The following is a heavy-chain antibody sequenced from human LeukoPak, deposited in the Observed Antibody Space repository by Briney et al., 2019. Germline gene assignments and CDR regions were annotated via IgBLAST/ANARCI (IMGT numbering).Heavy chain of an antibody. Sequence: ASVKVSCKASGLTFTGYYMHWVRQAPGQGLEWMGWINPNSGGTNYQRRVTMTRDTSITTAYMELTSLRSDDTAVYYCARDLFYSVSGTYYNVGRVFNYWGQGTLVTVSS. CDR1: GLTFTGYY. J-gene: IGHJ4*02. CDR2: INPNSGGT. V-gene: IGHV1-2*02. CDR3: ARDLFYSVSGTYYNVGRVFNY. D-gene: IGHD3-10*01.